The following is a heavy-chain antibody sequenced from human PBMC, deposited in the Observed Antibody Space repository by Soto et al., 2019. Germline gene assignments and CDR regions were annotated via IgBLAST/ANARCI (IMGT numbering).Heavy chain of an antibody. CDR1: GFTVSSNY. J-gene: IGHJ4*02. CDR3: ARAASAYSYRSPDFDL. D-gene: IGHD5-18*01. Sequence: EVQLVESGGGLVHPGGSLRLSCVTSGFTVSSNYMSWVRQAPGMGLEWGSVIFIGGTTSYADSVKGRFFISRDNSKNTLYLQMNSLRAEDTDVYYCARAASAYSYRSPDFDLWGQGTLVTVSS. CDR2: IFIGGTT. V-gene: IGHV3-66*01.